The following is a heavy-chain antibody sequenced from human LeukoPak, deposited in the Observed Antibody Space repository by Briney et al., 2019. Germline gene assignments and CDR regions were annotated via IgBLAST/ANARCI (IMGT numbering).Heavy chain of an antibody. J-gene: IGHJ5*02. D-gene: IGHD5-12*01. CDR3: ARKDIVYLGFDP. V-gene: IGHV4-30-4*01. CDR1: GGSLNSDNDY. CDR2: IYHSGTT. Sequence: PSETLSLTCTVSGGSLNSDNDYWSWIRQPPGKGLEWIGFIYHSGTTYYSPSLKSRIIISIDTSKNQFSLKLSSVTAADTAVYYCARKDIVYLGFDPWGQGTLVTVSS.